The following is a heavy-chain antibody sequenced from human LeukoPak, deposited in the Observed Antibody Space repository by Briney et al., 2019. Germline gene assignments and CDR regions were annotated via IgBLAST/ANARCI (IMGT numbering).Heavy chain of an antibody. CDR2: INPNSGGT. V-gene: IGHV1-2*02. CDR3: ARARAPYYYDSNGLSAFDI. CDR1: GYTFTGYY. Sequence: ASVKVSCKASGYTFTGYYVHWVRQAPGQGLEWMGWINPNSGGTNYAQKFQGRVTMTRDTSISTAYMELSRLRSDDTAVYYCARARAPYYYDSNGLSAFDIWGQGTMVTVSS. D-gene: IGHD3-22*01. J-gene: IGHJ3*02.